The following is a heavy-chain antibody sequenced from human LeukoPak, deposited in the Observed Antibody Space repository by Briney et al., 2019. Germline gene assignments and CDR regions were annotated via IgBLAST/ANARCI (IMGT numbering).Heavy chain of an antibody. CDR2: ISSSSNYI. D-gene: IGHD3-16*01. CDR3: ASGASHAFDF. CDR1: GFTFSSYS. J-gene: IGHJ3*01. V-gene: IGHV3-21*01. Sequence: GGSLRLSCAASGFTFSSYSMNWVRQAPGKGLEWVSSISSSSNYIYYADSVKGRFTISRDNAKNSLYLQMNSLRAGDTAVYYCASGASHAFDFWGQGTMVTVSS.